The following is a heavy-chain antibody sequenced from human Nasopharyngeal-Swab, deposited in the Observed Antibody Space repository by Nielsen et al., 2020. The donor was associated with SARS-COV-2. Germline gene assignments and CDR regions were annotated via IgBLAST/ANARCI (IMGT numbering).Heavy chain of an antibody. CDR2: ITGDGSKT. J-gene: IGHJ4*02. CDR1: GFTFSTYW. V-gene: IGHV3-74*01. D-gene: IGHD3-10*01. Sequence: GESLKISCAASGFTFSTYWMHWVRQAPGKGLEWLSQITGDGSKTNYADSVKGRFTISRDNAKSTLYLQMNGLRVEDSAVYYCLRDNYGVDYWGQGTLVTVSS. CDR3: LRDNYGVDY.